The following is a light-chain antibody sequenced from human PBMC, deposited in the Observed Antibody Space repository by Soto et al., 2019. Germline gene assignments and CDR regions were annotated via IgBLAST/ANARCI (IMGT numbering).Light chain of an antibody. J-gene: IGKJ1*01. CDR1: QGVNSW. V-gene: IGKV1-12*02. CDR3: QQTNSFPWT. Sequence: DIQMAQSPSSVSASVGDRVTITCRASQGVNSWLAWYQQKPGKAPNLLIYAAFSLQSGVPSRFSGSGSGTDFTLTISSLQPEDFATYYCQQTNSFPWTFGQGTKVELK. CDR2: AAF.